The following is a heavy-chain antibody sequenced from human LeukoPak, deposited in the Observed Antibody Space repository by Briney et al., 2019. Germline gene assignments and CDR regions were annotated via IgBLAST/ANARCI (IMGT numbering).Heavy chain of an antibody. CDR2: ISGSGGST. Sequence: GGSLRLSCAASGFTFSIYAMSWVRQAPGKGLEWVSAISGSGGSTYYADPVKGRFTISRDNSKNTLYLQMNSLRAEDTAVYYCAKRDGDWVVDYWGQGTLVTVSS. CDR3: AKRDGDWVVDY. CDR1: GFTFSIYA. J-gene: IGHJ4*02. V-gene: IGHV3-23*01. D-gene: IGHD4-17*01.